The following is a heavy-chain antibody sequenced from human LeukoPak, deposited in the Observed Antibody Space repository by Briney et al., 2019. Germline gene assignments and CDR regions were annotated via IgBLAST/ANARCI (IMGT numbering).Heavy chain of an antibody. J-gene: IGHJ5*02. CDR1: GYSFTSYW. CDR2: IYPGDSDT. D-gene: IGHD6-6*01. V-gene: IGHV5-51*01. Sequence: ASVKVSCKGSGYSFTSYWIGWVRQMPGKGLEWMGIIYPGDSDTRYSPSFQGQVTISADKSISTAYLQWSSLKASDTAMYYCARQRVAARLKWFDPWGQGTLVTVSS. CDR3: ARQRVAARLKWFDP.